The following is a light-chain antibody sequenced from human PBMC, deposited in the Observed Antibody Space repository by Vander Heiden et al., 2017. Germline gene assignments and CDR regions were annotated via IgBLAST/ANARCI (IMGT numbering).Light chain of an antibody. CDR2: VAS. V-gene: IGKV3-15*01. J-gene: IGKJ2*01. CDR1: HSVSSN. Sequence: IVMTQAPATLSVSPGERATVSSRASHSVSSNLVWYQQKPGQAPRLLIYVASDRATGIPARFSGSGSGTDFTLNISSLQSEDSAVYYCKQYINWPYTFGQGTKVEIK. CDR3: KQYINWPYT.